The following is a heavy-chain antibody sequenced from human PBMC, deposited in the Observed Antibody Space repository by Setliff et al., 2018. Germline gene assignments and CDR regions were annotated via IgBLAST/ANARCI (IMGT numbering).Heavy chain of an antibody. J-gene: IGHJ4*02. Sequence: GESLKISCATSRFTFRDYSMVWVRQVPGKGLEWVAGVIQVGSGVYADSVKGRSTISRDDSKNNFFLQINNLRAADTATYYCAKDRVNDGFWDFDSWGQGIAVTVSS. CDR1: RFTFRDYS. CDR3: AKDRVNDGFWDFDS. D-gene: IGHD1-26*01. CDR2: VIQVGSG. V-gene: IGHV3-23*01.